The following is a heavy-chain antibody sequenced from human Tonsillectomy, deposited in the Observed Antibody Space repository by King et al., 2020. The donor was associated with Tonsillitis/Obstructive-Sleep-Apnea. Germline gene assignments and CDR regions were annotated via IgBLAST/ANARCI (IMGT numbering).Heavy chain of an antibody. Sequence: VQLVESGGGLVQPGGSLRLSWSASGFTVSSNYMSWVRQAPGKGREWVSVIYSGGSPDYAESVKGRFTISRDNSKNTLYLQMNSLRTEDTAVYYCARETPYDFWSGYPDYYYYYYMDVWGKGTTVTVSS. CDR2: IYSGGSP. CDR3: ARETPYDFWSGYPDYYYYYYMDV. D-gene: IGHD3-3*01. CDR1: GFTVSSNY. V-gene: IGHV3-66*01. J-gene: IGHJ6*03.